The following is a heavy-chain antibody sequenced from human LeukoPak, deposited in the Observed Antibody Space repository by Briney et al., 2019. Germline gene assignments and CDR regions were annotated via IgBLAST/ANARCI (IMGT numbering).Heavy chain of an antibody. CDR1: GYSFNNYA. J-gene: IGHJ4*02. Sequence: ASVKVSCKASGYSFNNYAMQWVRQAPGHRLEWMGWINCGSGKTKYSEKFQGRVTITRGQSATTAYLDLSNLGSEDTAIYYCARSIWYNRQYYFDSWGQGTLVTVSS. CDR2: INCGSGKT. V-gene: IGHV1-3*01. CDR3: ARSIWYNRQYYFDS. D-gene: IGHD6-13*01.